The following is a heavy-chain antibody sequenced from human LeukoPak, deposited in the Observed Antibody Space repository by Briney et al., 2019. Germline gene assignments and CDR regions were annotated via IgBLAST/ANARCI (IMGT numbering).Heavy chain of an antibody. Sequence: SETLSLTCTVSGGSISSYYWSWIRQPPGKGLEWIGEINHSGSTNYNPSLKSRVTISVDTSKNQFSLKLSSVTAADTAVYYCAKNLSGAAAGNGWVDPWGQGNLVTVSS. CDR1: GGSISSYY. CDR3: AKNLSGAAAGNGWVDP. J-gene: IGHJ5*01. CDR2: INHSGST. V-gene: IGHV4-34*01. D-gene: IGHD6-13*01.